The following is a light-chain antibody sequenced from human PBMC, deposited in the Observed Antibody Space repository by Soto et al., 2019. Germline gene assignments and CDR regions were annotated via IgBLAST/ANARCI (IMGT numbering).Light chain of an antibody. CDR1: QGISRW. V-gene: IGKV1D-12*01. CDR2: AAS. Sequence: DIQMTQSPSSVSASVGDRVTITCRASQGISRWLAWYQQKPGKAPKLLIYAASSLQSGVPSRFSGSGSGTGFTLTISSLQPEDFATYYCQQANSFPITFGQGTRLEMK. J-gene: IGKJ5*01. CDR3: QQANSFPIT.